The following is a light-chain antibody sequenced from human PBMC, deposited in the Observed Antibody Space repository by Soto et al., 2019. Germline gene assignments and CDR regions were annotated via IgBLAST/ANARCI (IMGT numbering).Light chain of an antibody. J-gene: IGKJ3*01. CDR3: QQSVSSPFT. V-gene: IGKV3-20*01. Sequence: EIVMTQSPATLSVSPGARAALACRASQSVSSSLAWYQQKPGQAPRLLISGASSRATGIPDRFSGSGSGTDFTLTISRLEPEDFAVYFCQQSVSSPFTFGPGTKVDI. CDR1: QSVSSS. CDR2: GAS.